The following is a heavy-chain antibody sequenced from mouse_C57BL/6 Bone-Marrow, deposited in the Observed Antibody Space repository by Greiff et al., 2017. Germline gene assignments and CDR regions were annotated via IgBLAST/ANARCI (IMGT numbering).Heavy chain of an antibody. V-gene: IGHV1-19*01. Sequence: VQLKESGPVLVKPGASVKMSCKASGYTFTDYYMNWVKQSHGKSLEWIGVINPYNGGTSYNQKFKGKATLTVDKSSSTAYMELNSLTSEDSAVYYCASGSSYGYYAMEYWGQGTSVTVSS. CDR1: GYTFTDYY. J-gene: IGHJ4*01. CDR2: INPYNGGT. CDR3: ASGSSYGYYAMEY. D-gene: IGHD1-1*01.